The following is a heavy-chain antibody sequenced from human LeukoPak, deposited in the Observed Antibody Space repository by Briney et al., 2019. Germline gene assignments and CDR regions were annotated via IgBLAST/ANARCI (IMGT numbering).Heavy chain of an antibody. CDR1: GGSISSYS. D-gene: IGHD6-13*01. CDR2: ISYSGST. V-gene: IGHV4-59*01. Sequence: SETLSLTCTVSGGSISSYSWSWIRQPPGKGQEWIGYISYSGSTNYSPSLKSRVTISEDMSKNQFSLKLTSVTAADTAVYYCARHSGHSSTNDAFDIWGQGTMVIVSS. CDR3: ARHSGHSSTNDAFDI. J-gene: IGHJ3*02.